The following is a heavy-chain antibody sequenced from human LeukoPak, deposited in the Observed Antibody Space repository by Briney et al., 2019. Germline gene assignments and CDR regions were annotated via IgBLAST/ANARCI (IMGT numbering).Heavy chain of an antibody. D-gene: IGHD2-2*01. V-gene: IGHV4-59*08. CDR3: ARSQPSSPADP. Sequence: SETLTLTCTVSGGSKSSYYWSWIRQPPGKGLEWIGYIYYSGSTNYNPSLKSRVTISVDTSKNQFSLKLSSVTAADTAVYYCARSQPSSPADPWGQGTLVTVSS. J-gene: IGHJ5*02. CDR2: IYYSGST. CDR1: GGSKSSYY.